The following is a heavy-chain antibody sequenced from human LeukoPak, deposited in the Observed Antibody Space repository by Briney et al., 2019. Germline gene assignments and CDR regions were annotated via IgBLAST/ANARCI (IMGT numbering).Heavy chain of an antibody. D-gene: IGHD3-10*01. CDR2: IYYSGST. CDR3: ARYSSDKFFGIDY. Sequence: SQTLSLTCTVSGGSISSYYWSWIRQPPGKGLEWIGYIYYSGSTNYNPSLKSRVTISVDTSKNQFSLKLSSVTAADTAVYYCARYSSDKFFGIDYWGQGTLVTVSS. J-gene: IGHJ4*02. CDR1: GGSISSYY. V-gene: IGHV4-59*08.